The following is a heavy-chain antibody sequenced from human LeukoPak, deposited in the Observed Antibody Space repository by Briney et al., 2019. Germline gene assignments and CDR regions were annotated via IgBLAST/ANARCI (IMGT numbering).Heavy chain of an antibody. CDR3: ARDHDPNTSWSPFDY. CDR1: RYTFTNYG. V-gene: IGHV1-18*01. CDR2: ISGYNGNT. D-gene: IGHD2-2*01. Sequence: ASVKVSCMDSRYTFTNYGINWVRPAPGQGVEWMGWISGYNGNTNYAQKFQGRVTMTTDTSTSTAYVELRSVRSDDTAVYYCARDHDPNTSWSPFDYWGQGTLVTVSS. J-gene: IGHJ4*02.